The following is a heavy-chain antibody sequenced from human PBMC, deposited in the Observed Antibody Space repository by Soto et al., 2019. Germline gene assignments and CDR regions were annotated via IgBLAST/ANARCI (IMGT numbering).Heavy chain of an antibody. J-gene: IGHJ4*02. CDR3: ARAGTHVVVVAAILDY. CDR2: IKQNGSEK. V-gene: IGHV3-7*01. Sequence: GGSLRLSCAASGFTFSSYWMSWVRQAPGKGLEWVANIKQNGSEKYYVDSVKGRFTISRDNAKNSLYLQMNSLRAEDTAVYYCARAGTHVVVVAAILDYWGQGTLVTVSS. CDR1: GFTFSSYW. D-gene: IGHD2-15*01.